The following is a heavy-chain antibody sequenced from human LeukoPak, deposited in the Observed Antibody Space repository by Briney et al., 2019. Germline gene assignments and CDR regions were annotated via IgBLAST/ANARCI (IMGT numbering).Heavy chain of an antibody. CDR1: GGSFSTYY. J-gene: IGHJ4*02. V-gene: IGHV4-59*01. CDR2: IYYSGST. CDR3: ARGGTVVNGFDY. Sequence: PSGTLSLTCTVSGGSFSTYYWSWIRQSPGKGLEWIGYIYYSGSTNYNPSLKSRVAISVDTSKNQFSLKLTSVTAADTAVYYCARGGTVVNGFDYWGQGTLVTVSS. D-gene: IGHD4-23*01.